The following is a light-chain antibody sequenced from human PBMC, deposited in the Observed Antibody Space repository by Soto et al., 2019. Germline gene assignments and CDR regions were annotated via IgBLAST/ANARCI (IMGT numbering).Light chain of an antibody. CDR3: QQRSNWPPYT. Sequence: EIVLTQSPATLSLSPGEIATLSCSASQSVSSYLAWYQQKPGQAPRLLIYDASNRATGIPARFSGSGSGTDFTLTISSLEPEDFAVYYCQQRSNWPPYTFGQGTKLEIK. J-gene: IGKJ2*01. CDR1: QSVSSY. CDR2: DAS. V-gene: IGKV3-11*01.